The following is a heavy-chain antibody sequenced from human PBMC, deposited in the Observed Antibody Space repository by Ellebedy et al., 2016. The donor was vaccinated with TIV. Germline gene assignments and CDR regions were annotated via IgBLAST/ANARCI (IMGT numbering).Heavy chain of an antibody. D-gene: IGHD5-18*01. Sequence: PGGSLRLSCAASGFTFSSYAMHWVRQAPGKGLEYVSAISSNGGSTYYANSVKGRFTISRDNSKNTLYLQMGSLRAEDMAVYYCARADTAMVIRSVVDYWGQGTLVTVSS. J-gene: IGHJ4*02. V-gene: IGHV3-64*01. CDR1: GFTFSSYA. CDR2: ISSNGGST. CDR3: ARADTAMVIRSVVDY.